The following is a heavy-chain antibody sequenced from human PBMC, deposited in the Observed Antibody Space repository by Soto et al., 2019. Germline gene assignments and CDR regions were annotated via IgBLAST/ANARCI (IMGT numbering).Heavy chain of an antibody. V-gene: IGHV3-23*01. CDR3: AKRPHTIFGVVITLYFEY. J-gene: IGHJ4*02. D-gene: IGHD3-3*01. CDR1: GFIFSDYA. Sequence: SGRSMRLSCAASGFIFSDYAMSWVRQAPGKGLEWVSAISGGGDSTFYADSVKGRFTISRDNSQNTLYLQMNSLRAEDTAVYYCAKRPHTIFGVVITLYFEYWGQGTLVTVSS. CDR2: ISGGGDST.